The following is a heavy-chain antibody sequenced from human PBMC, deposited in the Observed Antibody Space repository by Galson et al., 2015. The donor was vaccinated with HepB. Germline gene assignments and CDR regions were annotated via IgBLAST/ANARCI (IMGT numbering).Heavy chain of an antibody. J-gene: IGHJ3*02. D-gene: IGHD1-26*01. Sequence: SLRLSCAASGFTFSSYGMSWVRQAPGKGPEWVSTISGSGVGTYYEDSVKGRFTISRDNSKNTLYVPMNSLRVEDTAVSYCAKRGGTYLGGFDIWGQGTMVTVSS. CDR2: ISGSGVGT. V-gene: IGHV3-23*01. CDR1: GFTFSSYG. CDR3: AKRGGTYLGGFDI.